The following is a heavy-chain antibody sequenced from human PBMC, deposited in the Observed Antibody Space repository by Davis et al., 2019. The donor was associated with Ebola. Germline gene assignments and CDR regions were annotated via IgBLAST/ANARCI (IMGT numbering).Heavy chain of an antibody. CDR3: AKKGGESLYQFDS. J-gene: IGHJ4*02. CDR1: GFTFSGYW. D-gene: IGHD2-2*01. V-gene: IGHV3-23*01. CDR2: ISGSGGST. Sequence: GESLKISCAASGFTFSGYWMSWVRQAPGKGLEWVSAISGSGGSTYYADSVKGRFTISRDNSKNTLYLQMNSLRAEDTAVYYCAKKGGESLYQFDSWGQGTLVTVSS.